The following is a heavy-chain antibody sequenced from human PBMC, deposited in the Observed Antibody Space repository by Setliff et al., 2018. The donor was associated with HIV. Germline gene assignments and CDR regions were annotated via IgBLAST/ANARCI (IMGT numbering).Heavy chain of an antibody. CDR3: ARVKGGSGTTWNAFDI. V-gene: IGHV3-43D*04. D-gene: IGHD1-7*01. CDR2: ISHNGTDT. Sequence: GGSLRLSCAASGFTFDDYTMHWVRQAPGKGLEWVSGISHNGTDTHYADSLKGRFAVSRDNSNNTLFLQMHSLRAEDTAVYYCARVKGGSGTTWNAFDIWGQGTVVTVSS. J-gene: IGHJ3*02. CDR1: GFTFDDYT.